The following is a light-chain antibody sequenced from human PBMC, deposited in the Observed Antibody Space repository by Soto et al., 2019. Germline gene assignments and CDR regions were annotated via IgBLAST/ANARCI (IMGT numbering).Light chain of an antibody. CDR3: QHYYDCPLT. CDR2: GAS. Sequence: EIVMTQSPAPLSVSPGERATLSFRASQSVYNNLAWYQQKPGQAPRVLIYGASTSATGIPARFSGSGSGTEFTLTISSRQSEDFAVCYCQHYYDCPLTFGQGTKVEI. V-gene: IGKV3-15*01. J-gene: IGKJ1*01. CDR1: QSVYNN.